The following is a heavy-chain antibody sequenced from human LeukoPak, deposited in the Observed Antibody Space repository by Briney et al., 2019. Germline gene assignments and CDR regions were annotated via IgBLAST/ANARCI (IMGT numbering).Heavy chain of an antibody. V-gene: IGHV4-59*08. CDR1: DGFISGYH. D-gene: IGHD3-3*01. Sequence: SETLSLTCIVSDGFISGYHWSWIRQPPGKGLEWIGYIYYSGSTNYNPSLKSRVTISVDTSKNQFSLKLSSVTAADTAVYYCARLSSYDFWSGYYRIPHYYFDYWGQGTLVTVSS. CDR3: ARLSSYDFWSGYYRIPHYYFDY. J-gene: IGHJ4*02. CDR2: IYYSGST.